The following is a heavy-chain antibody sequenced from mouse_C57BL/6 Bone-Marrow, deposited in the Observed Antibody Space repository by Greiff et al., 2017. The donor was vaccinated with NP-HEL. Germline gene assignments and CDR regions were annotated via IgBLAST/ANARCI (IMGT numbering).Heavy chain of an antibody. CDR3: ARYDYGSSYVPYWYFDV. Sequence: EVKLVESGGSLVQPGGSLSLSCAASGFTFTDYYMSWVRQPPGKALEWLGFIRNKANGYTTEYSASVKGRFTISRDNSQSILYLQMNALRAEDSATYYCARYDYGSSYVPYWYFDVWGTGTTVTVSS. V-gene: IGHV7-3*01. J-gene: IGHJ1*03. CDR1: GFTFTDYY. D-gene: IGHD1-1*01. CDR2: IRNKANGYTT.